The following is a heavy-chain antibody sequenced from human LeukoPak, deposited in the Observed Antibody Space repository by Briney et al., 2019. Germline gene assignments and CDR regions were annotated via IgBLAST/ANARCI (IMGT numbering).Heavy chain of an antibody. CDR1: GGTFSSYA. Sequence: SVKVSCKASGGTFSSYAISWVRQAPGQGLEWMGGIIPIFGTANYAQKFQGRVTITADESTSTAYTELSSLRSEDTAVYYCARVVWEYQLLYGAFDIWGQGTMVTVSS. V-gene: IGHV1-69*13. D-gene: IGHD2-2*02. J-gene: IGHJ3*02. CDR3: ARVVWEYQLLYGAFDI. CDR2: IIPIFGTA.